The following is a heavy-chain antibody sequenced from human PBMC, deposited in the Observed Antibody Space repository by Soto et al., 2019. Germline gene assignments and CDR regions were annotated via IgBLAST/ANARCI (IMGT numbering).Heavy chain of an antibody. D-gene: IGHD3-3*01. Sequence: QVQLQESGPGLVKPSETLSLTCTVSGGSMRSYYWNWIRQPAGGGLEWIGRIYARGSTKYNPSLESRVTIFVDVHQNQFSLRLTSVTSADAAVYYCAGIGEEIYYGMDVWGQGTTVTVSS. CDR3: AGIGEEIYYGMDV. V-gene: IGHV4-4*07. J-gene: IGHJ6*02. CDR2: IYARGST. CDR1: GGSMRSYY.